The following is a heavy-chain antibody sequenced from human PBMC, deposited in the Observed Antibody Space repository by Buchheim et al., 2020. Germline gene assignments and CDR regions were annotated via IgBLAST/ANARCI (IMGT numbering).Heavy chain of an antibody. CDR2: INSDGSTT. J-gene: IGHJ6*02. V-gene: IGHV3-74*03. CDR3: ARDRSYALDV. CDR1: GFDFSNSW. Sequence: EVQLVESGGGLVQPGGSLRLSCAASGFDFSNSWMHWVRQAPGKGLVWVSHINSDGSTTTYADSVKGRFTISRDNAKKPVYLEMNSLRVEDTAVYYCARDRSYALDVWGQGTT.